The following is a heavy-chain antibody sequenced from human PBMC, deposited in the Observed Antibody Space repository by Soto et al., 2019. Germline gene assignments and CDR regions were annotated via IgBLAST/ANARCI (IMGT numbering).Heavy chain of an antibody. V-gene: IGHV3-9*01. CDR3: AKDHDEDFGYDLDYFNY. CDR2: ISWEGGSI. CDR1: RFTFNNYA. Sequence: EVQLVESGGDLVQPGRSLRLSCSASRFTFNNYAMHWVRQAPGKGLEWVSGISWEGGSIGYADSVKGRFTISRDNAKNSLYLEMNSLRSEDTALYYCAKDHDEDFGYDLDYFNYWGQGTLVTVSS. J-gene: IGHJ4*02. D-gene: IGHD5-12*01.